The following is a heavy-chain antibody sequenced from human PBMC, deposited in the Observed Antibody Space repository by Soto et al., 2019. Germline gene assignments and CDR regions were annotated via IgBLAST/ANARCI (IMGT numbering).Heavy chain of an antibody. D-gene: IGHD2-2*01. V-gene: IGHV1-69*13. CDR3: ARDVLVVPASVDYGMDG. Sequence: SVKVSCKASGGTFSSYAISWVRQAPGQGLEWMGGIIPIFGTAYYAQKFQGRVTITADESTSTAYIELSSLRAEDTAVYYCARDVLVVPASVDYGMDGWGRVTTGTVSS. CDR1: GGTFSSYA. CDR2: IIPIFGTA. J-gene: IGHJ6*02.